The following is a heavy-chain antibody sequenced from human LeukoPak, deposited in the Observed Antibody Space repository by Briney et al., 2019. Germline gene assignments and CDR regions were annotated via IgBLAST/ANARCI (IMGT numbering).Heavy chain of an antibody. V-gene: IGHV3-74*03. CDR3: ARGKYYGMDA. CDR2: TDGSSKST. CDR1: GFTFGGYL. Sequence: GGSLRLSCTGSGFTFGGYLMSWVRQAPGKGLVWVSGTDGSSKSTTYADSVKGRFTISRDNAKNTLYLQLNNLRAEDTAVYYCARGKYYGMDAWGQGTTVTV. J-gene: IGHJ6*02.